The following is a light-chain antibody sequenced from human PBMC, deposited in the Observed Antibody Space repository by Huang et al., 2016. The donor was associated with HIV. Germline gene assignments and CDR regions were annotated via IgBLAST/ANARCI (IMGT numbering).Light chain of an antibody. V-gene: IGKV4-1*01. Sequence: DIVMTQSPDSLAVSLGERATITCVSSQSVLSPSNNRNLFAWYQQKPRQPPKLLIYWASTRESGFPDRFRGSGSATDFTLTIDNLQAEDVALYFCQQYYSIPGFGQGTYVEV. CDR1: QSVLSPSNNRNL. CDR3: QQYYSIPG. CDR2: WAS. J-gene: IGKJ1*01.